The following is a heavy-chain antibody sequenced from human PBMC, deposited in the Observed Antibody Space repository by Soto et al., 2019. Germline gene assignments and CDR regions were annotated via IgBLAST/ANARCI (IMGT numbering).Heavy chain of an antibody. CDR3: ASYLARGSGSYYSDY. CDR1: GFTFSDYY. D-gene: IGHD3-10*01. Sequence: GGSLRLSCAASGFTFSDYYMSWIRQAPGKGLEWVSYISSSGSTIYYADSVKGRCTISRDNAKNSLYLQMNSLRAEDTAVYYCASYLARGSGSYYSDYWGQGTLVTVSS. V-gene: IGHV3-11*01. CDR2: ISSSGSTI. J-gene: IGHJ4*02.